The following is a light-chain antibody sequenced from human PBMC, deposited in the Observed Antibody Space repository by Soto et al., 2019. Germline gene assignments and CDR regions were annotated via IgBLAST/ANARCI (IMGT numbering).Light chain of an antibody. CDR3: NSYTSSTSRPYV. J-gene: IGLJ1*01. CDR1: TNDVGGYNY. V-gene: IGLV2-14*01. CDR2: EVS. Sequence: QSALTQPASVSGSPGQSITISCTGTTNDVGGYNYVSWYQQHPGKAPKLLIFEVSSRPSGVSNRFSGSKSGNTASLTIPALQAEDEADYFCNSYTSSTSRPYVFGTGTKVTVL.